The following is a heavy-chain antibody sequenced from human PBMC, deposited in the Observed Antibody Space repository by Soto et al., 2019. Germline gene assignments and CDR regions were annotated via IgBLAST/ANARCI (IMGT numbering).Heavy chain of an antibody. CDR3: ARGRGFGELLPMEV. D-gene: IGHD3-10*01. J-gene: IGHJ6*03. CDR2: MNPSSGNT. Sequence: ASVKVSCKASGYTFTSYDINCVRQATGQGLEWMGWMNPSSGNTGYAQKFQGRVTMTRNTSISTAYMELSSLRSEDTAVYYCARGRGFGELLPMEVWGKGTTVTVSS. V-gene: IGHV1-8*01. CDR1: GYTFTSYD.